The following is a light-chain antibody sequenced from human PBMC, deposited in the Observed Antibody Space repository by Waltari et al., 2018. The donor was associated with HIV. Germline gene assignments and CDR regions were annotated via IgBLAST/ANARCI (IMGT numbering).Light chain of an antibody. J-gene: IGKJ2*01. CDR3: QQYNDWHPYT. V-gene: IGKV3-15*01. CDR1: QSVSTN. CDR2: AAA. Sequence: EIVMTPSPATLSVSPGERATLSCRARQSVSTNLAWYQQRPGQAPRLLIYAAATRATGVPGRFSGSGSGTEFTLTISSLQSEDFAVYFCQQYNDWHPYTFGQGTKLEI.